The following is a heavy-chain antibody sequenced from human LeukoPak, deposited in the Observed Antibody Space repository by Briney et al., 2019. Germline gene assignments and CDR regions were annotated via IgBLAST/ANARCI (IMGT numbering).Heavy chain of an antibody. CDR3: TRAWGPKHRGSRYFDY. CDR1: GFSFNSSS. V-gene: IGHV3-21*01. CDR2: IRSNGSYI. J-gene: IGHJ4*02. D-gene: IGHD3-16*01. Sequence: GRSLSLSCAVAGFSFNSSSMAWVSQAAGNGRGWVSSIRSNGSYIYYATSVKSRFNITRVNTKNSLYLQMNSLRPDDTAVYYCTRAWGPKHRGSRYFDYWGQGTLVPVSS.